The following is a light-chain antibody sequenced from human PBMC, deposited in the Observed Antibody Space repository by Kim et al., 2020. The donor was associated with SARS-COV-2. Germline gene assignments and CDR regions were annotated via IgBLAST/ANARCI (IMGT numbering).Light chain of an antibody. Sequence: SYELTQPPSVSVAPGETARITCGGDNIGSKSVHWYQQKPGQAPVLVIYYDSVRPSGIPERFSGSNSGNTATLTISSVEAGDEADFYCQVWDNNSVHYVFG. CDR1: NIGSKS. CDR3: QVWDNNSVHYV. J-gene: IGLJ1*01. CDR2: YDS. V-gene: IGLV3-21*04.